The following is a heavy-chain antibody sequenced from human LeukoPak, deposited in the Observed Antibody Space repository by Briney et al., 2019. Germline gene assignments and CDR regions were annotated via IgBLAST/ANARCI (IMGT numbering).Heavy chain of an antibody. J-gene: IGHJ4*02. Sequence: GGSLRLSCAASGFTSSSYGMHWVRQAPGKGLEWVAFIRYDGSNKYYADSVKGRFTISRDNSKNTLYLQMNSLRAEDTAVYYCAGQISGSYYYWGQGTLVTVSS. CDR2: IRYDGSNK. V-gene: IGHV3-30*02. CDR1: GFTSSSYG. D-gene: IGHD1-26*01. CDR3: AGQISGSYYY.